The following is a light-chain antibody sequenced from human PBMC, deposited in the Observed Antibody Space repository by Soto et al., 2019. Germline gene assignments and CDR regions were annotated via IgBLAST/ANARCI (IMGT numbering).Light chain of an antibody. CDR3: QQYDQLPIT. CDR2: DVF. J-gene: IGKJ4*01. V-gene: IGKV1-33*01. Sequence: DIQMTQSASSLPASVGDTVTISCQASQDISKYLNWFQQKPGKAPKLLIYDVFNVETGVPSRFSERGSATDFTLIISNLQPEDFATYYCQQYDQLPITFGGGTKVDI. CDR1: QDISKY.